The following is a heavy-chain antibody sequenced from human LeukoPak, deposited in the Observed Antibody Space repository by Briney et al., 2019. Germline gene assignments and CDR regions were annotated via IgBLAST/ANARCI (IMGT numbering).Heavy chain of an antibody. J-gene: IGHJ4*02. V-gene: IGHV3-23*01. CDR3: AKGDLGWKEDY. Sequence: PGGSLRLSCAASGFTFSSYAMSWVRQAPGKGLEWVSTISGSGDNTYYADSVKGRFTISRDNSKNALYLQMNSLRAEDTAVYYCAKGDLGWKEDYWGQGTLVTVSS. CDR2: ISGSGDNT. D-gene: IGHD1-1*01. CDR1: GFTFSSYA.